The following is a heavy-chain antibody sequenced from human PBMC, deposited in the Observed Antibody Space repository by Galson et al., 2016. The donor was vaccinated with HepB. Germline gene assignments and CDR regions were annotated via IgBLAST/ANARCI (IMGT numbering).Heavy chain of an antibody. CDR1: GFPFRNFG. J-gene: IGHJ4*02. V-gene: IGHV3-30*03. D-gene: IGHD5-18*01. Sequence: SLRLSCAASGFPFRNFGIHWVRQAPGKGLEWVAVISYDGYNEYYADFVKGRFTISRDISKNTLYLQMNSLNTEDTAVYFCARDPRAYSYGDHYFDYWGQGTLVTVPS. CDR3: ARDPRAYSYGDHYFDY. CDR2: ISYDGYNE.